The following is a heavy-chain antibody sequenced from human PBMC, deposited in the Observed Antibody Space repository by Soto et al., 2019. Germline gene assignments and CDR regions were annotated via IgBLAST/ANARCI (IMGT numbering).Heavy chain of an antibody. J-gene: IGHJ4*02. V-gene: IGHV3-33*01. CDR3: GRAGEWYSSGWYLGY. D-gene: IGHD6-19*01. Sequence: QVQLVESGGGVVQPGRSLRLSCAASGFTFSSYGMHWVRQAPGKGLEWVAVIWYDGSNKYYADSVKGRFTISRDNSKNTLYLQMDSRRAEDTAVYYCGRAGEWYSSGWYLGYWGQGTLVTVSS. CDR2: IWYDGSNK. CDR1: GFTFSSYG.